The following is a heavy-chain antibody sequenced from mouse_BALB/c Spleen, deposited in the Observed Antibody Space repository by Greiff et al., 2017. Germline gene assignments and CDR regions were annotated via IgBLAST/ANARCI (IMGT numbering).Heavy chain of an antibody. Sequence: EVKLQESGPGLVKPSQSLSLTCTVTGYSITSDYAWNWIRQFPGNKLEWMGYISYSGSTSYNPSLKSRISITRDTSKNQFFLQLNSVTTEDTATYYCAREGGYYVNAMDYWGQGTTLTVSS. V-gene: IGHV3-2*02. CDR2: ISYSGST. J-gene: IGHJ2*01. CDR3: AREGGYYVNAMDY. D-gene: IGHD2-3*01. CDR1: GYSITSDYA.